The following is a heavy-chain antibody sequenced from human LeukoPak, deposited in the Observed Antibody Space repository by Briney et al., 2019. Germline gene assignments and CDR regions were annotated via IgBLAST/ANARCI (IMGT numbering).Heavy chain of an antibody. D-gene: IGHD3-22*01. V-gene: IGHV3-23*01. J-gene: IGHJ4*02. Sequence: PGGSPRLSCAASGFTFSSYAMSWVRQAPGKGLEWVSAISGSGGSTYYADSVKGRFTISRDNSKNTLYLQMNSLRAEDTAVYYCANSRHSSGYYGYWGQGTLVTVSS. CDR3: ANSRHSSGYYGY. CDR2: ISGSGGST. CDR1: GFTFSSYA.